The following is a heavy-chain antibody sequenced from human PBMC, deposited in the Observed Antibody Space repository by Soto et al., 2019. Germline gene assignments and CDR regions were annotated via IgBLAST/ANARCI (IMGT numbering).Heavy chain of an antibody. CDR3: IQSRCGGDCLQSYASYYYYGMDV. D-gene: IGHD2-21*02. V-gene: IGHV2-5*02. CDR1: AFSLSTGGVG. J-gene: IGHJ6*02. CDR2: IYWDDDK. Sequence: QITLKESGPTLVKPTQTLTLTCTFSAFSLSTGGVGVGWIRQPPGKALEWLALIYWDDDKRYSPSLRSRLTLTKDTSKNQVVLTLTSMDPVDTATYYCIQSRCGGDCLQSYASYYYYGMDVWGQGTTVTVSS.